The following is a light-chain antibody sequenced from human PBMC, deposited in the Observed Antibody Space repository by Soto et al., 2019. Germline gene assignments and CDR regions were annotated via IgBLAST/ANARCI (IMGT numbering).Light chain of an antibody. CDR2: AAS. CDR1: QTISKSD. J-gene: IGKJ1*01. Sequence: EIVLTQSPGSLSLSPGEGAALSCRASQTISKSDLAWYQQKPGQPPRLLVYAASSSATGIPARFSGSGSGTDFTLNISRLEPEDFAIYYCQQYGSPRGTFGQGTKVEI. V-gene: IGKV3-20*01. CDR3: QQYGSPRGT.